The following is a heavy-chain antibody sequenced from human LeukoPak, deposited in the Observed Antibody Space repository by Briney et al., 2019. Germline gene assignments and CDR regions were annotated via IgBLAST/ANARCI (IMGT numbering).Heavy chain of an antibody. CDR1: GFTVSSNY. D-gene: IGHD1-26*01. Sequence: GGSLRLSCAASGFTVSSNYMNWVRQAPGKGLQWVSVTYSGGTTDYADSVKGRFIISRDNSKNTVYLQMNSLRAEDTAMYHCARSSGGSHFDYWGQGTLVTVSS. CDR2: TYSGGTT. CDR3: ARSSGGSHFDY. V-gene: IGHV3-53*01. J-gene: IGHJ4*02.